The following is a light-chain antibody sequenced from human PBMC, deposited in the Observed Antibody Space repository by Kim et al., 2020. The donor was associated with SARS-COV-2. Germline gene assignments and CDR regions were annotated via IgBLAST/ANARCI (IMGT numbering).Light chain of an antibody. Sequence: GKAVTNSCTRSSGSIASYYVQWYQQRPTGAPTTVIYEDNQRPSGVPDRFSGSIDSSSNSASLTISALKTEDEADYYCQSYDSTNWVFGGGTKLTVL. CDR3: QSYDSTNWV. V-gene: IGLV6-57*03. CDR1: SGSIASYY. CDR2: EDN. J-gene: IGLJ3*02.